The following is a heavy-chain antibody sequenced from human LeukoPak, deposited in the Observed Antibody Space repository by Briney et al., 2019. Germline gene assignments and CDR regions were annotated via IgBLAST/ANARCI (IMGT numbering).Heavy chain of an antibody. CDR1: GFTLSNYG. CDR2: IWHDGSRK. CDR3: ARDEGYSSGYYPGL. Sequence: GRSLRLSCAASGFTLSNYGMHWVRQAPGKGLEWVAAIWHDGSRKYYAESVKGRFTISRDNARNSVYVQMDSLRAEDTAVYYCARDEGYSSGYYPGLWGQGTLVTVSS. D-gene: IGHD3-22*01. J-gene: IGHJ1*01. V-gene: IGHV3-33*01.